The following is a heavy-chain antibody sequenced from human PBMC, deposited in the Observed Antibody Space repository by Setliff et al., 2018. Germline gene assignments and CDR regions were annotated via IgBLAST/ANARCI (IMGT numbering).Heavy chain of an antibody. J-gene: IGHJ4*02. CDR3: ARGGTYRYFDY. CDR2: INHSGST. CDR1: GGTFSDYY. Sequence: SETLSLTCAASGGTFSDYYWTLIRQPPGKGLEWIGEINHSGSTNYNPSLKSRVSTSVDTSKTQFSLKLNSMTTADTAVYCARGGTYRYFDYWGQGTLVTVSS. V-gene: IGHV4-34*01.